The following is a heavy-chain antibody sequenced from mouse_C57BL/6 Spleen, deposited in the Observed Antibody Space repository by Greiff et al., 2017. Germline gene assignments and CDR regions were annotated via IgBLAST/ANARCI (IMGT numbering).Heavy chain of an antibody. V-gene: IGHV1-82*01. Sequence: QVQLKQSGPELVKPGASVKISCKASGYAFSSSWMNWVKQRPGKGLEWIGRIYPGDGDTNYNGKFKGKATLTADKSSSTAYMQLSSLTSEDSAVYFCAREGDGNYVGYFDYWGQGTTLTVSS. CDR3: AREGDGNYVGYFDY. J-gene: IGHJ2*01. CDR1: GYAFSSSW. CDR2: IYPGDGDT. D-gene: IGHD2-1*01.